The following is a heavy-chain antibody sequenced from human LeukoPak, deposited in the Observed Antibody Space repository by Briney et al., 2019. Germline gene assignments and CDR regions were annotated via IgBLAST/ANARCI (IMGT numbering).Heavy chain of an antibody. D-gene: IGHD3-22*01. CDR1: RFSFSTYP. V-gene: IGHV3-23*01. J-gene: IGHJ5*02. CDR2: ISASGDVT. CDR3: ARGINRVVVITDGWFDP. Sequence: GGSLRLSCAASRFSFSTYPMGWVRQAPGKGLEWVSGISASGDVTFHADPVKGRFTISRDNSKNTLYLQTTSLRAEDTAVYYCARGINRVVVITDGWFDPWGQGTLVTVSS.